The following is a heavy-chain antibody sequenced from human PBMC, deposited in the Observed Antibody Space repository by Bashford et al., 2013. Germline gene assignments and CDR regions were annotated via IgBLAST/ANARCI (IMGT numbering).Heavy chain of an antibody. J-gene: IGHJ6*02. CDR3: ARGGNYYGSTEAYYGMDV. CDR2: LYSGERT. D-gene: IGHD3-22*01. Sequence: VRQAPGKGLEWVSVLYSGERTDYADSVKGRFTISRDNSKNTLYLQMNSLRAEDTAVYYCARGGNYYGSTEAYYGMDVWGQGDHGHRLL. V-gene: IGHV3-53*01.